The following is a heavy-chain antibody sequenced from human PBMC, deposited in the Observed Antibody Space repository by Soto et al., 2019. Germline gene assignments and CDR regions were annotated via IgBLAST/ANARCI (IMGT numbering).Heavy chain of an antibody. CDR2: IYYSGST. Sequence: SETLSLTCTVSGGSISSSSYYWGWIRQPPGKGLEWIGSIYYSGSTYYNPSLKSRVTISVDTSKNQFSLKLSSVTAADTAVYYCAASITIFGVVPTGFDYWGQGTLVTVSS. CDR1: GGSISSSSYY. CDR3: AASITIFGVVPTGFDY. J-gene: IGHJ4*02. D-gene: IGHD3-3*01. V-gene: IGHV4-39*01.